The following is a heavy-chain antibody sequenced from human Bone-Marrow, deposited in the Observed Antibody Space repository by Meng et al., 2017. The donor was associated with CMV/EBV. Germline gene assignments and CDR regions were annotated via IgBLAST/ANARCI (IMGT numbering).Heavy chain of an antibody. V-gene: IGHV4-61*01. CDR2: IYYSGST. J-gene: IGHJ6*02. D-gene: IGHD2-15*01. Sequence: SETLSLTCTVSGGSVSSGSYYWSWIRQPPGKGLEWIGYIYYSGSTNYNPSLKSRVTISVDTSKNQFSLKLSSVTAADTAVYYCARSVVVVAAAPYYYYGMDVWGQGPTVPVSS. CDR3: ARSVVVVAAAPYYYYGMDV. CDR1: GGSVSSGSYY.